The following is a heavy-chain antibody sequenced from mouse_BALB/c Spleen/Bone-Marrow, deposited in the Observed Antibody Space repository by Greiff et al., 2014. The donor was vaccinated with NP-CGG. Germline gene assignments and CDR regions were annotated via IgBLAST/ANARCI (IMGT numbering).Heavy chain of an antibody. Sequence: QVQLQQSGAELVRPGASVKMSCKASGYTFTSYWIHWVKQRPGQGLEWIGNIYPSDSYTNYNQKFKDKTTLTVDKSSSTAYMQXXXXTSEDAAVFYCTRYDFGWFAYWGQGTLVTVSA. CDR1: GYTFTSYW. CDR3: TRYDFGWFAY. CDR2: IYPSDSYT. D-gene: IGHD2-4*01. V-gene: IGHV1-69*01. J-gene: IGHJ3*01.